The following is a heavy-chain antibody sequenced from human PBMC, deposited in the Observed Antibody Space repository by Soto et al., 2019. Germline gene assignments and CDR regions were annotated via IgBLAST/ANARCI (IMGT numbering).Heavy chain of an antibody. J-gene: IGHJ5*02. V-gene: IGHV4-4*02. D-gene: IGHD6-13*01. CDR1: GGSISSSNW. Sequence: PSETLSLTCAVSGGSISSSNWWSWVRQPPGEGLEWIGEIYHSGSTNYNPSLKSRVTISVDKSKNQFSLKLSSVTAADTAVYYCAREVVQQLADIPPDWFDPWGQGTLVTVSS. CDR2: IYHSGST. CDR3: AREVVQQLADIPPDWFDP.